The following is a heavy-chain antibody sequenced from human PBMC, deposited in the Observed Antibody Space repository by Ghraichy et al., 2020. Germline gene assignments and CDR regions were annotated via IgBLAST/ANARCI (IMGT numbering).Heavy chain of an antibody. D-gene: IGHD3-10*01. CDR3: SAGDTFDI. J-gene: IGHJ3*02. CDR1: GLIFSSYW. V-gene: IGHV3-7*03. CDR2: INQYGREK. Sequence: GGSLRLSCAASGLIFSSYWMTWVRQAPGKGLEWVANINQYGREKYYVGSVKGRFTISRDNAKNCLYLEMNNLGAEDTAVYSCSAGDTFDIWGRGTMVTVSS.